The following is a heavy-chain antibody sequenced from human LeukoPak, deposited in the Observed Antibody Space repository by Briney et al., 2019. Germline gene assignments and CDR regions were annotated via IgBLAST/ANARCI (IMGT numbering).Heavy chain of an antibody. D-gene: IGHD3-10*01. CDR3: AREITLTGCKYGLGFNY. V-gene: IGHV4-59*01. CDR2: IYYSGST. CDR1: GGSISGSY. Sequence: SETLSLTCTVSGGSISGSYWSWIRQPPGKGLEWIGYIYYSGSTNYNPSLKSRVTISADTSNNQFSLRLRSVTAADTAVYYCAREITLTGCKYGLGFNYWGQGTLVTVSS. J-gene: IGHJ4*02.